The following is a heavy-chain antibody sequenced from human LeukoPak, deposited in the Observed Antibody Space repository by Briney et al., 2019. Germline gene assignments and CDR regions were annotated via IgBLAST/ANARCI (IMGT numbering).Heavy chain of an antibody. CDR3: AKDLYGAMVRGTFDY. J-gene: IGHJ4*02. D-gene: IGHD3-10*01. Sequence: GGSLRLSCAASGFTFSSYGMHWVRQAPGKGLEWVAVIWYDGSNKYYADSVKGRFTISRDNSKNTLYLQMNSLRAEDTAVYYCAKDLYGAMVRGTFDYWGQGTLVTVSS. V-gene: IGHV3-33*06. CDR1: GFTFSSYG. CDR2: IWYDGSNK.